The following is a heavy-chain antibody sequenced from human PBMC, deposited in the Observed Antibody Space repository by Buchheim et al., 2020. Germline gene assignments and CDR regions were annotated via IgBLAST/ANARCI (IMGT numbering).Heavy chain of an antibody. V-gene: IGHV3-48*02. CDR2: IDSSSRTI. CDR3: AREVPTVISDY. J-gene: IGHJ4*02. D-gene: IGHD4-17*01. Sequence: EVQLVESGGDLVQPGGSLRLSCVVSGFKFSDYSMNWVRQAPGKGLEWISYIDSSSRTIYYADSVKGRFTLSRDNAKNSLYLQMNSLTNDDAAVYYCAREVPTVISDYWGQGTL. CDR1: GFKFSDYS.